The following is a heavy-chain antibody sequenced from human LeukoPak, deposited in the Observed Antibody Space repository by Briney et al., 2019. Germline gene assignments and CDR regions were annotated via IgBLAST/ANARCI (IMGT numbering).Heavy chain of an antibody. J-gene: IGHJ4*02. CDR3: ARDPEMATISDVLFFDY. V-gene: IGHV1-46*01. Sequence: ASVKVSCKASGYTFTSYYMHWVRQAPGQGLEWMGIINPSGGSTSYAQKFKGRVTMTRDTSTSTVYMELSSLRSDDTAVYHCARDPEMATISDVLFFDYWGQGTLVTVSS. CDR1: GYTFTSYY. CDR2: INPSGGST. D-gene: IGHD5-24*01.